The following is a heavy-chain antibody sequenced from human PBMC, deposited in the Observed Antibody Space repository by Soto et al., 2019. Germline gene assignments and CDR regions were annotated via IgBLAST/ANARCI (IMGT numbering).Heavy chain of an antibody. J-gene: IGHJ4*02. Sequence: PSETLSLTCSVSGGAIRSGNYYWSWIRQSPGKGLEWLGHISHSGTTSYNPSLQSRATISLDAAQNHFSLRLNSVTVADTALYFCARGRGQLLFDYFGQGSMLTLSS. D-gene: IGHD6-13*01. CDR1: GGAIRSGNYY. CDR2: ISHSGTT. V-gene: IGHV4-30-4*01. CDR3: ARGRGQLLFDY.